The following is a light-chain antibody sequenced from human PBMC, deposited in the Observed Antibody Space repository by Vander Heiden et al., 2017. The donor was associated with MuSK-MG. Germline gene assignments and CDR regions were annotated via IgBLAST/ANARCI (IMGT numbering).Light chain of an antibody. CDR2: DVS. J-gene: IGLJ2*01. Sequence: QSALTQPASVSGSPGQSITISCTGTRSDVGGYNYVFWYQQHPGKAPKLMIYDVSNRPLGVSNRFSGSKSGNTASLTISGLQAEDEADYYCTSYTSSSTLVLFGGGTKLTVL. V-gene: IGLV2-14*03. CDR1: RSDVGGYNY. CDR3: TSYTSSSTLVL.